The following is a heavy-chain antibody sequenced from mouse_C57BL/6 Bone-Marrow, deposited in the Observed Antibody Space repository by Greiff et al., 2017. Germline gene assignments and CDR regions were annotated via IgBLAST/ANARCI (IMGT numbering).Heavy chain of an antibody. J-gene: IGHJ4*01. Sequence: VKLQQPGAELVKPGASVKLSCKASGYTFTSYWMHWVKQRPGQGLEWIGMIHPNSGSTNYNEKFKSKATLTVDKSSSTAYMQLSSLTSEDSAVYYCARFSHYYGSSYYAMDYWGQGTSVTVSS. V-gene: IGHV1-64*01. CDR3: ARFSHYYGSSYYAMDY. D-gene: IGHD1-1*01. CDR2: IHPNSGST. CDR1: GYTFTSYW.